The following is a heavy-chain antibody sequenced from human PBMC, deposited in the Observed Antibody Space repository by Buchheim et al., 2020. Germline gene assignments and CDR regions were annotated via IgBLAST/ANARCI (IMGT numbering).Heavy chain of an antibody. J-gene: IGHJ4*02. D-gene: IGHD6-19*01. CDR1: GYTFTSYA. V-gene: IGHV7-4-1*02. CDR3: ASLHHIGYSSCWYASGLFY. CDR2: INTNTGNP. Sequence: QVQLVQSGSELKKPGASVKVSCKASGYTFTSYAMNWVRQAPGQGLEWMGWINTNTGNPTYAQGFTGRFVFSLDTSVSTAYLQISSLKAVDTAVYYCASLHHIGYSSCWYASGLFYLGQGTL.